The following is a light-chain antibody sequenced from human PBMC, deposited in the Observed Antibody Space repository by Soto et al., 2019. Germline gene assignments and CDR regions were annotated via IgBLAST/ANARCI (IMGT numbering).Light chain of an antibody. Sequence: IVMTQSPGTLSLSAWERATLSCRASHSVSSNYLAWYQQKPGQAPRLLLYGTSSRATGIPDRFSSSGSGRDYTLTISRLEPEDFAVYYCQQYGSTSPWTFGQGTKVDIK. V-gene: IGKV3-20*01. CDR3: QQYGSTSPWT. J-gene: IGKJ1*01. CDR2: GTS. CDR1: HSVSSNY.